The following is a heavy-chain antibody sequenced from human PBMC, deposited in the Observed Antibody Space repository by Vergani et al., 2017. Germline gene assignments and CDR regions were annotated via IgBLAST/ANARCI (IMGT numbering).Heavy chain of an antibody. CDR2: ISSSSSYI. CDR1: GFTFSSYS. V-gene: IGHV3-21*01. D-gene: IGHD1-7*01. J-gene: IGHJ4*02. CDR3: ARDLASSFTLLELGAFSAVFDY. Sequence: EVQLVESGGGLVKPGGSLRLSCAASGFTFSSYSMNWVRQAPGKGLEWVSSISSSSSYIYYADSVKGRFTISRDNAKNSLYLQMNSLRAEDTAVYYCARDLASSFTLLELGAFSAVFDYWGQGTLVTVSS.